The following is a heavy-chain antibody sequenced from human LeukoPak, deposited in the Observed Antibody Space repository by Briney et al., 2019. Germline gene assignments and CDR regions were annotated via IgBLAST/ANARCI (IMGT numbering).Heavy chain of an antibody. J-gene: IGHJ4*02. CDR2: ISSSSSYI. CDR3: ARDPYYYDSSGYGY. V-gene: IGHV3-21*01. Sequence: PGGSLRLSCAASGFTVSSNYMSWVRQAPGKGLEWVSSISSSSSYIYYADSVKGRFTISRDNAKNSLYLQMNSLRAEDTAVYYCARDPYYYDSSGYGYWGQGTLVTVSS. CDR1: GFTVSSNY. D-gene: IGHD3-22*01.